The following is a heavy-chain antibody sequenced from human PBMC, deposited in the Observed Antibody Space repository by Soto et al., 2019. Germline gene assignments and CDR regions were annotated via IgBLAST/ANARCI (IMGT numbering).Heavy chain of an antibody. D-gene: IGHD5-18*01. Sequence: GGSLRLSCAASGFTFSSYSMKWVRQAPGKGLEWVSSISSSSSYIYYADSVKGRFTISRDNAKNSLYLQMNSLRAEDTAVYYCARDGYSYGQQRKFDYWGQGTLVTVSS. J-gene: IGHJ4*02. CDR2: ISSSSSYI. CDR3: ARDGYSYGQQRKFDY. V-gene: IGHV3-21*01. CDR1: GFTFSSYS.